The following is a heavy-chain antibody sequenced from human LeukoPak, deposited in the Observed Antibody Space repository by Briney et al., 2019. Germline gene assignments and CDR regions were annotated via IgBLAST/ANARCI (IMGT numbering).Heavy chain of an antibody. D-gene: IGHD6-13*01. CDR3: AKSYSSSSYYFDY. CDR1: GFTFSSYG. J-gene: IGHJ4*02. CDR2: ISYDGSNK. V-gene: IGHV3-30*18. Sequence: GRPLRLSFAASGFTFSSYGMHWSGQAPAKGWEGGEVISYDGSNKYYADSVKGRFTISRDNSKNTLYLQMNSLRAEDTAVYYCAKSYSSSSYYFDYWGQGTLVTVSS.